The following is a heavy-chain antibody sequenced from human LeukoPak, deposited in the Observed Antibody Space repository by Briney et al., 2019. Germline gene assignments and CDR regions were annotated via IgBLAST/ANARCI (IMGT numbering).Heavy chain of an antibody. V-gene: IGHV4-59*01. CDR2: IYYSGST. J-gene: IGHJ4*02. D-gene: IGHD6-13*01. CDR3: ARGQQKLLPFDY. Sequence: SETLSLTCTVSGGSISSYYWSWMLQPPAKGLEKIGYIYYSGSTNYNPSLKSRVTISVDTSKNQFSLKLSSVTAADTAVYYCARGQQKLLPFDYWGQGTLVTVSS. CDR1: GGSISSYY.